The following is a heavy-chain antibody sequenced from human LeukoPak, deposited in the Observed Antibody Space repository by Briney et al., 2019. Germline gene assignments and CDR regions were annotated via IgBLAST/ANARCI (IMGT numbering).Heavy chain of an antibody. CDR3: AKGGATVIDY. CDR1: GFTFSNYW. Sequence: GGSLRLSCAASGFTFSNYWMHWVRQAPGKGLVWVSRINSDGSSITSADSVKGRFTISRDNAKNTLYLQMNSLRAEDTAVYYCAKGGATVIDYWGQGTLVTVSS. CDR2: INSDGSSI. V-gene: IGHV3-74*01. D-gene: IGHD4-17*01. J-gene: IGHJ4*02.